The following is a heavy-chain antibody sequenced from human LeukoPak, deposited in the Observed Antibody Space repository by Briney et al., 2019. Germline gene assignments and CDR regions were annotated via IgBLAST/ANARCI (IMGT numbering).Heavy chain of an antibody. J-gene: IGHJ4*02. Sequence: GGSLRLSCAASGFSFRSYGIHWVPQTPGKGLEWVAVIGSDGSNKYYADSVKGRFTISRDNSKNTLYLQMNSLRTEDTAMYFCAKEIYYDSSAFFDYWGQGTLVTVSS. CDR2: IGSDGSNK. CDR3: AKEIYYDSSAFFDY. V-gene: IGHV3-30*18. CDR1: GFSFRSYG. D-gene: IGHD3-22*01.